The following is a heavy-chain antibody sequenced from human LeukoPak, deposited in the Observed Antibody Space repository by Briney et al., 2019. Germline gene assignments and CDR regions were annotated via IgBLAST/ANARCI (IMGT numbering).Heavy chain of an antibody. Sequence: ASVKVSCKASGYTFTSYGISWVRQAPGQGPEWMGWISAYSTYNGNTNYAQKFQGRVTMTTDTSTSTAYMELRSLRSDDTAVYYCAGRDSQYYDSSGSLVYYYYGMDVWGQGTTVTVSS. CDR2: ISAYSTYNGNT. J-gene: IGHJ6*02. CDR1: GYTFTSYG. CDR3: AGRDSQYYDSSGSLVYYYYGMDV. D-gene: IGHD3-22*01. V-gene: IGHV1-18*01.